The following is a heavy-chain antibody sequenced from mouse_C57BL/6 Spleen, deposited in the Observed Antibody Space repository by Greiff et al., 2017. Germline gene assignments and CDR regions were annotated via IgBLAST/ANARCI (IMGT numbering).Heavy chain of an antibody. CDR2: ISNGGGST. J-gene: IGHJ4*01. D-gene: IGHD1-1*01. CDR3: ARQSYYYGSSYGYSMDY. Sequence: WVAYISNGGGSTYYPDTVKGRFTISRDNAKNTLYLQMSRLKSEDTAMYYCARQSYYYGSSYGYSMDYWGQGTSVTVSS. V-gene: IGHV5-12*01.